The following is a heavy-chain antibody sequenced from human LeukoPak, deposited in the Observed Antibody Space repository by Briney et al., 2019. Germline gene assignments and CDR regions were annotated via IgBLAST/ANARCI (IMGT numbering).Heavy chain of an antibody. CDR1: GGSVSSGSYY. V-gene: IGHV4-61*01. D-gene: IGHD2-2*01. Sequence: SETLSLTCTVSGGSVSSGSYYWSWIRQPPGKGLEWIGYIYYSGSTNYNPSLKSRVTISVDTSKNQFSLKLSSVTAADTAVYYCARVPYCSSTSCYLAALGTYYYYGMDVWGKGTTVTVSS. CDR2: IYYSGST. J-gene: IGHJ6*04. CDR3: ARVPYCSSTSCYLAALGTYYYYGMDV.